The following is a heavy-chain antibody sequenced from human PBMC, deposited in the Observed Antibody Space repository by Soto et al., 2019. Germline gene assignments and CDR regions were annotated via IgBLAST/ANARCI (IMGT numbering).Heavy chain of an antibody. Sequence: SVKVSCKASGGTFSSYAINWVRQAPGQGLEWMGGIIPIFGTANYAQKFQGRVTITADESTSTAYMELSSLRSEDTAVYYCARDHLYCSSTSCSNYYGMDVWGQGTTVTVSS. V-gene: IGHV1-69*13. D-gene: IGHD2-2*01. CDR1: GGTFSSYA. CDR2: IIPIFGTA. CDR3: ARDHLYCSSTSCSNYYGMDV. J-gene: IGHJ6*02.